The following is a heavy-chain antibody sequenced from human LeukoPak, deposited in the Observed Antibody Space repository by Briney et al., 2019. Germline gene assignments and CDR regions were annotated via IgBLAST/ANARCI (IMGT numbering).Heavy chain of an antibody. V-gene: IGHV3-21*01. CDR2: ISSSSSYI. J-gene: IGHJ4*02. CDR3: ARDRSSTIEDYFDY. Sequence: PGGSLRLSCAASGFTFSSYSMNWVRQALGKGLEWVSSISSSSSYIYYADSVKGRFTISRDNAKNSLYLQMNSLRAEDTAVYYCARDRSSTIEDYFDYWGQGTLVTVSS. CDR1: GFTFSSYS. D-gene: IGHD6-13*01.